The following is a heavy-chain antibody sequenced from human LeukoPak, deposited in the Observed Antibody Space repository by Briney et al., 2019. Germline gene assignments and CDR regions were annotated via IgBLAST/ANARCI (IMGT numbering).Heavy chain of an antibody. V-gene: IGHV3-64*01. J-gene: IGHJ6*03. D-gene: IGHD4-23*01. Sequence: GGSLRLSCAASGFTFSSYAMHWVRQAPGKGLEYVSAISSNGGSTYYANSVKGRFTISRDNSKNTLYLQMGSLRAEDMAVYYCARVTSGGKHGGFYYMAVWGKGTTVTVSS. CDR1: GFTFSSYA. CDR3: ARVTSGGKHGGFYYMAV. CDR2: ISSNGGST.